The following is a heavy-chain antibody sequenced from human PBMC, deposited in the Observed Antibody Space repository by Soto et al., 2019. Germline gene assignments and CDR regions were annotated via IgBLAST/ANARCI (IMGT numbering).Heavy chain of an antibody. Sequence: QEHLVESGGGVVQPGRSLRLSCAASGFTFTDCAIHWVRQAPGKGLEWVAVIWHDGTKKYYADSVKGRFTISRDNSKNTLYLQMNSRRAEDTAVYYCARPALLITTFDYWGQGTLVTVSS. D-gene: IGHD4-4*01. J-gene: IGHJ4*02. CDR3: ARPALLITTFDY. CDR1: GFTFTDCA. CDR2: IWHDGTKK. V-gene: IGHV3-33*01.